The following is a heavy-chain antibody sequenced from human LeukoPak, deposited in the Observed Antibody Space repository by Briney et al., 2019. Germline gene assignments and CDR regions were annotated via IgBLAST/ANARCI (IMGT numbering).Heavy chain of an antibody. V-gene: IGHV1-18*01. CDR2: ISTYNSNT. D-gene: IGHD6-13*01. CDR1: GYTFTSYD. J-gene: IGHJ4*02. Sequence: ASVKVSCKASGYTFTSYDISWVRQAPGQGLEWMGWISTYNSNTNQAEKLQGRITMTPDTSTSTAYLELRSLRSDDAAVYYCARGAAGSYDYWGQGTLVTVSS. CDR3: ARGAAGSYDY.